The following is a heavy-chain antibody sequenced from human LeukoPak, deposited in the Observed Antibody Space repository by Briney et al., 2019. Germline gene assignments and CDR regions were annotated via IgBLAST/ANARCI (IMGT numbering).Heavy chain of an antibody. V-gene: IGHV3-23*01. CDR2: ISSGGDGT. CDR1: GFSFSSYA. D-gene: IGHD3-16*01. J-gene: IGHJ4*02. Sequence: GGSLRLSCAATGFSFSSYALSWVRQAPGKGLEWVSAISSGGDGTYYADSVTGRFTISRDNSKNMLFLQMSSLRAEDAAMYYCTREAIATGYAYDWGQGTLVTVFS. CDR3: TREAIATGYAYD.